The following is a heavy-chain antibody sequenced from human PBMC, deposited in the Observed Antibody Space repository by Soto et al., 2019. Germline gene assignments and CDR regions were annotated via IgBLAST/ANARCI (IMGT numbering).Heavy chain of an antibody. CDR3: AATDSGWPTFEAH. CDR1: GASISSTRW. V-gene: IGHV4-4*02. J-gene: IGHJ4*02. Sequence: QVQLQESGPGLVKPAGTLSLTCTVSGASISSTRWWSWVRQPPGKGLEWIGEIYHGGDTNLTPSLKSRVTISVDESKNQFSLRLSSVTAADTAVYYCAATDSGWPTFEAHWGRGSLVTVSP. D-gene: IGHD6-19*01. CDR2: IYHGGDT.